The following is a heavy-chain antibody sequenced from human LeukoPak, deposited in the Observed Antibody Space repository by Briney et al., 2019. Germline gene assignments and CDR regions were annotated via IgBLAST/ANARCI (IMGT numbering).Heavy chain of an antibody. J-gene: IGHJ5*02. D-gene: IGHD7-27*01. CDR2: IYTSGST. CDR3: ARNLKGQLPGEGFDP. Sequence: SETLSLTCTVSGGSISSYYWSWIRQPPGKGLEWIGRIYTSGSTNYNPSLKSRVTMSVDTSKNQFSLKLSSVTAADTAVYYCARNLKGQLPGEGFDPWGQGTLVTVSS. V-gene: IGHV4-4*07. CDR1: GGSISSYY.